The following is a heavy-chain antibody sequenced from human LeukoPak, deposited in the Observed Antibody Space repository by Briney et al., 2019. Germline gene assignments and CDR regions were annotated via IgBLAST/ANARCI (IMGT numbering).Heavy chain of an antibody. V-gene: IGHV1-46*03. CDR1: GYTFTGYY. J-gene: IGHJ4*02. CDR2: INPSGGST. Sequence: ASVKVCCKASGYTFTGYYMHWVRQAPGQGLEWMGIINPSGGSTSYAQKFQGRVTMTRDTSTSTVYMELSGLRSEDTAVYYCARVQWYLTFDFDYWGQGTLVTVSS. CDR3: ARVQWYLTFDFDY. D-gene: IGHD6-19*01.